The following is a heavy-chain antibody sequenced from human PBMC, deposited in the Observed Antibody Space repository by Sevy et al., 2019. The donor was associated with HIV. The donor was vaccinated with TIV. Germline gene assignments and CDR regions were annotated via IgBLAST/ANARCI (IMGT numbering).Heavy chain of an antibody. CDR2: IYYRGST. J-gene: IGHJ4*02. D-gene: IGHD3-16*02. CDR1: GGSISSSTYF. V-gene: IGHV4-39*01. CDR3: ARLGAYYDYVWGTYRPGSFDS. Sequence: SETLSLTCAVSGGSISSSTYFWGWIRQPPGKGLEWIGGIYYRGSTYSNPSLKSRVTISVATSKNQFSLKLSSVTAAHTAVYYCARLGAYYDYVWGTYRPGSFDSWGQGTLVTVSS.